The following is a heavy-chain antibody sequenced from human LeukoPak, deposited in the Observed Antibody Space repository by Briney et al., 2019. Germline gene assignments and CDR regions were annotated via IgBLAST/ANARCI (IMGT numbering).Heavy chain of an antibody. CDR2: ITSSSSYI. D-gene: IGHD3-10*01. CDR3: ARAGLLWFGGNNWFDP. Sequence: GGSLRLSCAASGFTFSSYSMNWVRQAPGKGLEWVSSITSSSSYIYYADSVKGRFTISRDNSKNSLYLQMNSLRAEDTAVYYCARAGLLWFGGNNWFDPWGQGTLVTVSS. CDR1: GFTFSSYS. V-gene: IGHV3-21*01. J-gene: IGHJ5*02.